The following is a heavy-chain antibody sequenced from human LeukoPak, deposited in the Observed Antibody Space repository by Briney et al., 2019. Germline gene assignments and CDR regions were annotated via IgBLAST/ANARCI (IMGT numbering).Heavy chain of an antibody. J-gene: IGHJ4*02. D-gene: IGHD3-3*01. V-gene: IGHV1-18*01. CDR1: GYTFTSYG. CDR2: ISAYNGNT. CDR3: ARDPLRLYDFWSGYYSYFDY. Sequence: ASVKVSCTASGYTFTSYGISWVRQAPGQGLEWMGWISAYNGNTNYAQKLQGRVTMTTDTSTSTAYMELRSLRSGDTAVYYCARDPLRLYDFWSGYYSYFDYWGQGTLVTVSS.